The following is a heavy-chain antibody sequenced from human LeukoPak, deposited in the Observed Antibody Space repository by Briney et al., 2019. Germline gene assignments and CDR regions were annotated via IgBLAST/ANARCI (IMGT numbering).Heavy chain of an antibody. CDR3: ARDVEWELPAVGDY. V-gene: IGHV3-21*01. J-gene: IGHJ4*02. CDR1: GFTFSSYS. D-gene: IGHD1-26*01. Sequence: TGGSLRLSCAASGFTFSSYSMNWVRQAPGKGPEWVSSISSSSSYIYYADSVKGRFTISRDNAKNSLYLQMNSLRAEDTAVYYCARDVEWELPAVGDYWGQGTLVTVSS. CDR2: ISSSSSYI.